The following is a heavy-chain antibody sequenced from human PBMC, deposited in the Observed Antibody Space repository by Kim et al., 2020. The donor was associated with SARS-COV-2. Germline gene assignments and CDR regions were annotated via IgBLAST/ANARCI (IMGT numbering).Heavy chain of an antibody. V-gene: IGHV1-2*02. Sequence: TYTQKFQGRVTMTRDTSISTAYMELSRLRSDDTAVYYCARDEYGDYTIDYWGQGTLVTVSS. J-gene: IGHJ4*02. CDR3: ARDEYGDYTIDY. D-gene: IGHD4-17*01.